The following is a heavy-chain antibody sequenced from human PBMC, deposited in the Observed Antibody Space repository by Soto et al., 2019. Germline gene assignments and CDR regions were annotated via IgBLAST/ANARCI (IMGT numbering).Heavy chain of an antibody. Sequence: EVQLLESGGDLVQPGGSLRLSCAASGFSFSDYSMSWVRQAPGKGLEWVSFIDLSGTTTYYSDSVKGRFTISKDRSRKTVFLQMNSLRVEDTAIYHCAKYRTPDVIYSFYSWGQGVLVTLAS. V-gene: IGHV3-23*05. D-gene: IGHD2-15*01. CDR2: IDLSGTTT. CDR1: GFSFSDYS. J-gene: IGHJ4*02. CDR3: AKYRTPDVIYSFYS.